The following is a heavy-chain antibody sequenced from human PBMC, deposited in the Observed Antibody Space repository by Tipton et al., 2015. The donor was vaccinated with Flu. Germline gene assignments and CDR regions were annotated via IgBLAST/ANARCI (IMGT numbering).Heavy chain of an antibody. V-gene: IGHV4-59*01. CDR2: IYYSGST. CDR1: GGSISSYY. Sequence: LRLSCTVSGGSISSYYWSWIRQPPGKGLEWIGYIYYSGSTNYNPSLKSRVTISVDMSKNQFSLNRSSVTAADTAVYYCARALVITTTMGGDWFDPWGQGTLATVSS. CDR3: ARALVITTTMGGDWFDP. D-gene: IGHD3-10*01. J-gene: IGHJ5*02.